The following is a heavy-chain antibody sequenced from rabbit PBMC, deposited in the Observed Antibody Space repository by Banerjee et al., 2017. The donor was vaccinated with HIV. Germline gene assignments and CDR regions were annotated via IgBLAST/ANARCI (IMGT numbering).Heavy chain of an antibody. Sequence: QEQLVESGGGLVQPGGSLTLTCTVSGFSLSSYGISWVRQAPGKGLEWIGCIYAGSGGSTYYASWVNGRFTISKTSSTTVTLQVTSLTAADTATYFCARGAHYGGAGYNLWGQGTLVTVS. J-gene: IGHJ4*01. CDR1: GFSLSSYG. V-gene: IGHV1S45*01. D-gene: IGHD3-1*01. CDR3: ARGAHYGGAGYNL. CDR2: IYAGSGGST.